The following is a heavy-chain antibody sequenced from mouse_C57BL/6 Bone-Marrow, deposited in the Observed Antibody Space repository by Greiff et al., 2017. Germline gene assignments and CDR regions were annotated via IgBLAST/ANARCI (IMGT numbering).Heavy chain of an antibody. CDR2: IYPGSGST. D-gene: IGHD2-4*01. CDR1: GYTFTSYW. Sequence: VQLKQSGAELVKPGASVKMSCKASGYTFTSYWITWVKQRPGQGLEWIGDIYPGSGSTNYNEKFKSKATLTVDTSSSTAYMQLSSLTSDDSAVYYCARNYDVEFAYWGQGTLVTVSA. CDR3: ARNYDVEFAY. V-gene: IGHV1-55*01. J-gene: IGHJ3*01.